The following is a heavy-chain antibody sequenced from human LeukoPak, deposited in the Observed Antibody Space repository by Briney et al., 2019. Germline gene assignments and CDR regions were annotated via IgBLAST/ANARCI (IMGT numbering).Heavy chain of an antibody. V-gene: IGHV4-39*01. CDR2: IYYSGST. CDR1: GGSISSSSYY. Sequence: SETLSLTCTVSGGSISSSSYYWGWIRQPPGKGLEWIGSIYYSGSTYYNPSLKSRVTISVDTSKNQFSLKLSSVTAADTAVYYCARIRNYMDVWGKGTTVTVSS. CDR3: ARIRNYMDV. J-gene: IGHJ6*03. D-gene: IGHD3-16*01.